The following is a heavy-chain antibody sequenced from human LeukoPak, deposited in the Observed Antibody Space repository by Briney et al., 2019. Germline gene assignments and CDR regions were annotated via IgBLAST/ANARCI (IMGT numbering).Heavy chain of an antibody. D-gene: IGHD1-26*01. CDR3: ATGGTNEAFDI. V-gene: IGHV3-30*03. CDR1: GFTFSSYG. Sequence: GGSLRLSCAASGFTFSSYGMHWVRQAPGKGLEWVAVISYDGSNKYYADSVKGRFTISRDNSKNTLYLQMNSLRAEDTAVYYCATGGTNEAFDIWGQGTMVTVSS. J-gene: IGHJ3*02. CDR2: ISYDGSNK.